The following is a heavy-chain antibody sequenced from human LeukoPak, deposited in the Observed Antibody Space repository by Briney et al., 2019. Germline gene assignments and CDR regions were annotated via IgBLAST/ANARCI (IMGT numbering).Heavy chain of an antibody. CDR1: GFTFISYN. J-gene: IGHJ4*02. V-gene: IGHV3-21*01. D-gene: IGHD4-11*01. CDR2: ITSSTYI. CDR3: PRGYSNSLDY. Sequence: GRSLRLSCAASGFTFISYNMNWVRHAPGKGLEWVSSITSSTYIYYSDSVKGRFTISRANAKNSLYLQMSSLRAEDTAVYYCPRGYSNSLDYWGQGTLVTVSS.